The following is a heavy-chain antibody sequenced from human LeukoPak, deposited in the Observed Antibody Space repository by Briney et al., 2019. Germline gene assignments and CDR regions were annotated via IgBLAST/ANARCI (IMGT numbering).Heavy chain of an antibody. CDR1: GVSISSSNSY. Sequence: PSETLSLTCSVSGVSISSSNSYWGWIRQPPGKGLEWIGSIYYTGNTYYNASLKSRVTISIDTSKNQFSLKLSSVTAADTAVYYCARLYGYYDSSGYSNWFDPWGQGTLVTVSS. CDR2: IYYTGNT. CDR3: ARLYGYYDSSGYSNWFDP. J-gene: IGHJ5*02. D-gene: IGHD3-22*01. V-gene: IGHV4-39*01.